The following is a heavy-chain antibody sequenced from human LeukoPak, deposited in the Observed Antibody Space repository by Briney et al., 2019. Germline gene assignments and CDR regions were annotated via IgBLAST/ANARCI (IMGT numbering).Heavy chain of an antibody. J-gene: IGHJ4*02. CDR1: GFTFSSFG. CDR2: IRYDGSNK. V-gene: IGHV3-30*02. CDR3: VVIPQV. D-gene: IGHD2-2*01. Sequence: PGGSLRLSCAASGFTFSSFGMHWVRQAPGKGREGVAFIRYDGSNKYYADSVKGRFTISRDNSKNMLYLQMNSLRAEDTAVYYCVVIPQVWGQGTLVTVSS.